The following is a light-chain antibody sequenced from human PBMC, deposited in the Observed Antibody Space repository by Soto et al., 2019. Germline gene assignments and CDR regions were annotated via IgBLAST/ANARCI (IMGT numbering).Light chain of an antibody. CDR3: QQRGNWPPFT. Sequence: ETVLTQSPATLSLSPGERATLSCRASQSVSSYLAWYQQKPGQAPGLLIYDASNRATGIPARFSGSGSGTDFTLTISSLEPEDFAVYYCQQRGNWPPFTFGPGTTVDIK. CDR2: DAS. V-gene: IGKV3-11*01. J-gene: IGKJ3*01. CDR1: QSVSSY.